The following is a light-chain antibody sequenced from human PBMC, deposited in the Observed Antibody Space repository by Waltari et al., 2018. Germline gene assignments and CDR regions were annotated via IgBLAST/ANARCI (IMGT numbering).Light chain of an antibody. CDR2: TTS. CDR3: HQANSSPLT. V-gene: IGKV1-12*01. J-gene: IGKJ1*01. Sequence: DIQMTQSPSSVSASVGDSVTITCRASQGVNTWLAWYQQKPGKVPKLLIHTTSTLQPGVPSRFSGSGSGTDFTLTISSLQPEDFATYYCHQANSSPLTFGQGTQVEV. CDR1: QGVNTW.